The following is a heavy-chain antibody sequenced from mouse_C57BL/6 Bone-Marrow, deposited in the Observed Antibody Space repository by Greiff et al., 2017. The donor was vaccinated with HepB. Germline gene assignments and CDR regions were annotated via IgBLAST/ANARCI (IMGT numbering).Heavy chain of an antibody. CDR2: IYPGGGYT. Sequence: VQLQESGAELVRPGTSVKMSCKASGYTFTNYWIGWAKQRPGHGLEWIGDIYPGGGYTNYNEKFKGKATLTVDKSSSTAYMLLSSLTSEDSAVYFCAREVDSSGYGAYYYAMDYWGQGTSVTVSS. V-gene: IGHV1-63*01. CDR1: GYTFTNYW. J-gene: IGHJ4*01. CDR3: AREVDSSGYGAYYYAMDY. D-gene: IGHD3-2*02.